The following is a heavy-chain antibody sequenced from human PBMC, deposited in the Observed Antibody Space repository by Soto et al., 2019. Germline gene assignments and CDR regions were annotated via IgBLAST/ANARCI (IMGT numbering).Heavy chain of an antibody. CDR2: IYPGDSDT. Sequence: GESLKISCKGSGYSFTSYWIGWVRQMPGKGLEWMGIIYPGDSDTRYSPSFQGQVTISADKSISTAYLQWSSLKASDTAMYYCASCYSSACQGYYYGMDVWGQGTTVTVSS. CDR1: GYSFTSYW. V-gene: IGHV5-51*01. D-gene: IGHD6-19*01. J-gene: IGHJ6*02. CDR3: ASCYSSACQGYYYGMDV.